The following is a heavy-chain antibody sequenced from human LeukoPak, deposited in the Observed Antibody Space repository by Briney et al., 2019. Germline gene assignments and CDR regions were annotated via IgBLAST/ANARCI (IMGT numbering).Heavy chain of an antibody. V-gene: IGHV3-74*01. CDR1: LLTSSKYW. J-gene: IGHJ4*01. CDR2: INSDGSST. D-gene: IGHD4-17*01. Sequence: GGSLRLSPAPSLLTSSKYWMHWGRQAPGEGVVCGSRINSDGSSTSYADSVKGRFTNSRDNAKNMVYLQMNSLRAEDTAVYYCARDPFYGDADFDYCGQGMLVTVSS. CDR3: ARDPFYGDADFDY.